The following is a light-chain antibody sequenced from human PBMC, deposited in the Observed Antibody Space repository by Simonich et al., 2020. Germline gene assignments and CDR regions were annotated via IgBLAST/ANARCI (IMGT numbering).Light chain of an antibody. V-gene: IGLV1-47*01. CDR2: WNN. Sequence: QSVLTQPPSASGTPGQRVTISCSGSSSHIGSNYVYWYQQLPGTAPKLLIYWNNQRPSGVPDRFSGAKSGTSASLAISGLRSEDEADYYCAAWDDSLSGRVFGGGTKLTVL. CDR1: SSHIGSNY. J-gene: IGLJ3*02. CDR3: AAWDDSLSGRV.